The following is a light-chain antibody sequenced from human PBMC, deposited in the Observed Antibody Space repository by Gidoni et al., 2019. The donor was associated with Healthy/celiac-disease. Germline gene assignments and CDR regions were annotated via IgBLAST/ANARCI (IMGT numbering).Light chain of an antibody. V-gene: IGKV1-39*01. J-gene: IGKJ4*01. Sequence: MTHSPSSLSASVADRVTITSRASQSIISYLNWYQQKPGNAPKLLIYAASSLQSGVPSRFSGSGSGTDFTLTISSLQPEDFATYYCKQSYSTPRTFGGGTKVEIK. CDR2: AAS. CDR3: KQSYSTPRT. CDR1: QSIISY.